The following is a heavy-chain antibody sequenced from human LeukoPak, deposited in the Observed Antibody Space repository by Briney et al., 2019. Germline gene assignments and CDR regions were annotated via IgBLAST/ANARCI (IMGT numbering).Heavy chain of an antibody. CDR1: GYSFRNYA. D-gene: IGHD2/OR15-2a*01. CDR3: ARRGVEYTIDY. CDR2: INTDAGNP. V-gene: IGHV7-4-1*02. Sequence: GASVKVSCKASGYSFRNYALNWVRQAPGQGLEWMGWINTDAGNPTYAQGFTGRFVFSLDTSVSTAYLQISAPKAEDTAVYYCARRGVEYTIDYWGQGTLVTVSS. J-gene: IGHJ4*02.